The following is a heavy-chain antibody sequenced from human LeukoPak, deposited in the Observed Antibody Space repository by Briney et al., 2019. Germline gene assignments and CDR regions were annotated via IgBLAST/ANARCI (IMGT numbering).Heavy chain of an antibody. Sequence: PSETLSLTCTVSGGSISSSSYYWGWIRQPPGKGLEWIGGIYYSGSTYYNPSLKSRVTISVDTSKNQFSLKLSSVTAADTAVYYCARAPPEVGRPGAFDIWGQGTMVTVSS. V-gene: IGHV4-39*07. CDR2: IYYSGST. CDR3: ARAPPEVGRPGAFDI. CDR1: GGSISSSSYY. J-gene: IGHJ3*02. D-gene: IGHD1-26*01.